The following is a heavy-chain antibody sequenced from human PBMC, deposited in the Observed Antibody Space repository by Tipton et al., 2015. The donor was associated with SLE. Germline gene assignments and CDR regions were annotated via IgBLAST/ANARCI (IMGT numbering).Heavy chain of an antibody. Sequence: VQLVQSGAEVKKPGASVKVSCKASGYTFTSYGISWVRQAPGQGLEWMGRINPNSGGTNYAQKFQGRVTMTRDTSISTAYMELSRLRSDDTAVYYCARGDNPWGGMDVWGQGTTVTVSS. D-gene: IGHD1-14*01. V-gene: IGHV1-2*06. CDR1: GYTFTSYG. CDR3: ARGDNPWGGMDV. J-gene: IGHJ6*02. CDR2: INPNSGGT.